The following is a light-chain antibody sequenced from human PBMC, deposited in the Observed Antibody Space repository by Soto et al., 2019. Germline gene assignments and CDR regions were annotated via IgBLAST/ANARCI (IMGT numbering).Light chain of an antibody. CDR1: NSDVGGYNY. J-gene: IGLJ1*01. CDR3: SSYTSLSTLYV. Sequence: QSALTQPASVSGSPGQSITISCTGTNSDVGGYNYVSWYQQHPGKAPELMIYEVSHRPSGVSNRFSGSKSDNTASLTISGLQAEDEADYYCSSYTSLSTLYVFGIGTKVT. V-gene: IGLV2-14*01. CDR2: EVS.